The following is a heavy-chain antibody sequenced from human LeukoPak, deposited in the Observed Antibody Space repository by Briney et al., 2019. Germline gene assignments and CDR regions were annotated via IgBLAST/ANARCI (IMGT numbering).Heavy chain of an antibody. Sequence: PGGTLRLSCAASGFTFSTYLMHWVRQAPGKGLEWVSGLSWNGGSLGYADSVKGRFTISRDNTKNSLYLQMNSLRAEDTALYYCAKDLDSSGYVVGNWGQGTLVTVSS. CDR3: AKDLDSSGYVVGN. D-gene: IGHD3-22*01. CDR2: LSWNGGSL. J-gene: IGHJ4*02. CDR1: GFTFSTYL. V-gene: IGHV3-9*01.